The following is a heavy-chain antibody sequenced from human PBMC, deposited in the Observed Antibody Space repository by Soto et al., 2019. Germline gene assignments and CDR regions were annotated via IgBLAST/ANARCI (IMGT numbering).Heavy chain of an antibody. CDR3: VNDPSRNEWELLKPAY. J-gene: IGHJ4*02. Sequence: PGGSLRLSCSASGFTFSSYAMHWVRQAPGKGLEYVSAISSNGGSTYYADSVKGRFTISRDNSKNTLYLQMSSLRAEDTAVYYCVNDPSRNEWELLKPAYWGQGTLVTVSS. D-gene: IGHD1-26*01. CDR1: GFTFSSYA. CDR2: ISSNGGST. V-gene: IGHV3-64D*08.